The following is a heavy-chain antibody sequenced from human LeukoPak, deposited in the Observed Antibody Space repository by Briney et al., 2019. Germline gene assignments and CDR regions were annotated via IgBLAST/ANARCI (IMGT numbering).Heavy chain of an antibody. CDR1: GFTVSSNY. J-gene: IGHJ4*02. CDR2: IYSGGST. Sequence: PGGSLRLSCAASGFTVSSNYMSWVRQAPGKGLEWVSVIYSGGSTYYADSLKSRFTLSRDNSENTLCLQMNSLRAEDTAVYHCARALRTYPGNCFDYWGQGTLVTVSS. D-gene: IGHD3-16*02. V-gene: IGHV3-53*01. CDR3: ARALRTYPGNCFDY.